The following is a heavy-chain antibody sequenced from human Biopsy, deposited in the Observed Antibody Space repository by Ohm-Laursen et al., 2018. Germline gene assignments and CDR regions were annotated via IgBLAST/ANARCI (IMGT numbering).Heavy chain of an antibody. CDR2: IYYSGGT. Sequence: GTLSLTCIVSGGSIGSFFWSWIRQPPGKGLEWIGYIYYSGGTNYNPSLRSRVTISVDRSKNQFSLELSSVTAADTAVYYCARVGAGAPSIDYFDYWGQGALVTVSS. J-gene: IGHJ4*02. CDR3: ARVGAGAPSIDYFDY. CDR1: GGSIGSFF. V-gene: IGHV4-59*01. D-gene: IGHD1-26*01.